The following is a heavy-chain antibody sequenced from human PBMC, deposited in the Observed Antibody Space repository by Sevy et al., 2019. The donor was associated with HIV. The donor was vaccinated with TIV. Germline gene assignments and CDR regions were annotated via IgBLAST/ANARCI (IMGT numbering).Heavy chain of an antibody. CDR3: EKRGNGWYELDY. J-gene: IGHJ4*02. Sequence: GGSLRLSCAASGFTFSSYAMDWVRQAPGKGLEWVSTSSGSRETTYYADSVKGRFTISRDHSQNTVCLQMNSLRAEDTAVYYWEKRGNGWYELDYWGRGTLVTVSS. D-gene: IGHD6-19*01. V-gene: IGHV3-23*01. CDR1: GFTFSSYA. CDR2: SSGSRETT.